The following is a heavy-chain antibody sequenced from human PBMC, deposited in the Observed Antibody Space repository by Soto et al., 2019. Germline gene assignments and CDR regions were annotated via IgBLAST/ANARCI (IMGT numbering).Heavy chain of an antibody. CDR1: GFTFSSYG. CDR3: ARGDSSGWYYYYYGMDV. J-gene: IGHJ6*02. Sequence: QVQLVESGGGVVQPGRSLRLSCAASGFTFSSYGMHWVRQAPGKGLEWVAVIWYDVSNKYYADSVKGRFTISRDNSKNTLYLQMNSLRAEDTAVYYCARGDSSGWYYYYYGMDVWGQGTTVTVSS. V-gene: IGHV3-33*01. D-gene: IGHD6-19*01. CDR2: IWYDVSNK.